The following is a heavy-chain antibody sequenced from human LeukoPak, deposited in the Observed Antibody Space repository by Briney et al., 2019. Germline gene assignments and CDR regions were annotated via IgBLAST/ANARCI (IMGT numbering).Heavy chain of an antibody. Sequence: GESLKISCNGFGYXFTNYWIGWVRQMPGKGLEWMGIINPGDSDTRYSPSFQGQVTISADRSISTAYLQWSSLKASDTATYYCATHISSGWPNFDYWGQGTLVTVSS. J-gene: IGHJ4*02. CDR1: GYXFTNYW. CDR2: INPGDSDT. V-gene: IGHV5-51*01. CDR3: ATHISSGWPNFDY. D-gene: IGHD6-19*01.